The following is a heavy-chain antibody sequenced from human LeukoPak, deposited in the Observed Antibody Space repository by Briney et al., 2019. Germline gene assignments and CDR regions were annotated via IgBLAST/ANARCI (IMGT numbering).Heavy chain of an antibody. CDR1: GFTFDDYA. J-gene: IGHJ4*02. CDR2: ISWNSGSI. Sequence: GGSLRLSCAASGFTFDDYAMHWVRQAPGKGLVWVSGISWNSGSIGYADSVKGRFTISRDNAKNSLYRKMNSLRAEDTALYYCAKDRAIFGVDLLYYFDYWGQGTLVTVSS. V-gene: IGHV3-9*01. D-gene: IGHD3-3*01. CDR3: AKDRAIFGVDLLYYFDY.